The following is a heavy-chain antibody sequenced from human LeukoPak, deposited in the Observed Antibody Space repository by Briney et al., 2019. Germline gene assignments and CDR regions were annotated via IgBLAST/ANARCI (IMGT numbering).Heavy chain of an antibody. D-gene: IGHD2-2*02. J-gene: IGHJ4*02. CDR1: GYTFTSYY. Sequence: ASVKVSCKAPGYTFTSYYMHWVRQAPGQGLEWMGIINPSGGSTSYAQKFQGRVTMTRDTSTSTVYMELSSLRSEDTAVYYCARARPIHKPILPVVPAAILHPFDYWGQGTLVTVSS. V-gene: IGHV1-46*01. CDR2: INPSGGST. CDR3: ARARPIHKPILPVVPAAILHPFDY.